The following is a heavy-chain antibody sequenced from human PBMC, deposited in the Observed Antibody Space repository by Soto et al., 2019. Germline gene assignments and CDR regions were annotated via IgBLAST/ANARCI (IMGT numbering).Heavy chain of an antibody. V-gene: IGHV1-69*01. J-gene: IGHJ4*02. CDR3: ARDLDYYGSDNYYNRIDY. Sequence: QVQLVQSGAEVKKPGSSVKVSCKVSGGPFSDYAVSWVRQAPGQGLEWMGGIIPMFGTANYAQKFQGRVTITADESTTTAYMELSSLRSEDTAVYYCARDLDYYGSDNYYNRIDYWGQGTLVTVSS. CDR1: GGPFSDYA. D-gene: IGHD3-10*01. CDR2: IIPMFGTA.